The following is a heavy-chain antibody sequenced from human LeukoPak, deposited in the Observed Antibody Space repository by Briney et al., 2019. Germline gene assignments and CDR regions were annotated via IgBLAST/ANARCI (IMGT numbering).Heavy chain of an antibody. Sequence: SETLSLTCTVSGGSISGYYWSWIRQPPGKGLEWIGYIFDNGSPDYNPSLKSRVAISVDRSKNQFSLKVNSVTAADTAVYYCMVDGSGSYYSGAYWGQGTLVTVSS. CDR1: GGSISGYY. CDR2: IFDNGSP. CDR3: MVDGSGSYYSGAY. J-gene: IGHJ4*02. V-gene: IGHV4-59*12. D-gene: IGHD3-10*01.